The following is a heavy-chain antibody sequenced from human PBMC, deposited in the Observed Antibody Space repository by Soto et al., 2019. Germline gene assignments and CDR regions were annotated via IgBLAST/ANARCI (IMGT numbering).Heavy chain of an antibody. CDR3: ARDGEAVAGTGFDP. J-gene: IGHJ5*02. Sequence: EVQLVESGGGLVKPGGSLRLSCAASGFTFSSYSMNWVRQAPGKGLEWVSSISSSSSYIYYADSVKGRFTISRDNAKKSRYLQMKSLRGEDTAVYYCARDGEAVAGTGFDPWGQGTLVTVSS. V-gene: IGHV3-21*01. CDR1: GFTFSSYS. CDR2: ISSSSSYI. D-gene: IGHD6-19*01.